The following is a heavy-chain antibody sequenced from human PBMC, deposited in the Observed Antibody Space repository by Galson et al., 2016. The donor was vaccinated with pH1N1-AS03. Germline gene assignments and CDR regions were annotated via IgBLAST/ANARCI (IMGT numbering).Heavy chain of an antibody. V-gene: IGHV1-3*01. CDR3: ARDRGSGYDLFDYYYGMDV. J-gene: IGHJ6*02. CDR1: GYTFTSYA. D-gene: IGHD5-12*01. CDR2: INAGNGNT. Sequence: SVKVSCKASGYTFTSYAMHWVRQAPGQRLEWMGWINAGNGNTKYSQKFQGRVTITRDTSASTAYMELSSLRSEDTAVYYCARDRGSGYDLFDYYYGMDVWSQGTTVTVSS.